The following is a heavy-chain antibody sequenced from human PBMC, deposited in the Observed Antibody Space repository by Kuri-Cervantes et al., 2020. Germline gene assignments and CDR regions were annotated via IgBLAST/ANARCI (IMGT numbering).Heavy chain of an antibody. J-gene: IGHJ4*02. CDR3: AHMLLVWPPYFDQ. Sequence: SGPTLVKPTQTLTLTRTFSGFSLNSGVMRVSWIRQPPGQALEWLARIDWDDDKVYSTSLKTRLNISKDTSKNQVVLTMTNMDPVDTATYYCAHMLLVWPPYFDQWGQGTLVTVSS. CDR1: GFSLNSGVMR. V-gene: IGHV2-70D*14. CDR2: IDWDDDK. D-gene: IGHD3-10*01.